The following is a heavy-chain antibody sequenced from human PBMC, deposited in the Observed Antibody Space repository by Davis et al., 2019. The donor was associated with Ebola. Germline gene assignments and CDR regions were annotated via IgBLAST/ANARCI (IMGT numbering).Heavy chain of an antibody. Sequence: MPSETLSLTCTVSGGSISSSSSSWVWLRQPPGKGLEWIGEINHSGTTNYDPSLKSRVTISVDKSKNQFSLKLSSVTAADTAVYYCASLPYYYDSSEDYWGQGTLVTVSS. CDR2: INHSGTT. CDR1: GGSISSSSSS. CDR3: ASLPYYYDSSEDY. D-gene: IGHD3-22*01. V-gene: IGHV4-4*02. J-gene: IGHJ4*02.